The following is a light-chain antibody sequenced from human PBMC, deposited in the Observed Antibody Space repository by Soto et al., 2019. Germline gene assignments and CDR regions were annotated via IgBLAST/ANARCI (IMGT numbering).Light chain of an antibody. CDR3: QQYGSSPYT. V-gene: IGKV3-20*01. CDR1: QSVSSSY. Sequence: EIVLTQSPGTLSLSPGERATLSCRASQSVSSSYLAWYQQKPGQAPRLLIYGASSRATGIPDRFSGSGSGTYFTLTSSILEPEDFAVYYCQQYGSSPYTFGQGTKLEIK. J-gene: IGKJ2*01. CDR2: GAS.